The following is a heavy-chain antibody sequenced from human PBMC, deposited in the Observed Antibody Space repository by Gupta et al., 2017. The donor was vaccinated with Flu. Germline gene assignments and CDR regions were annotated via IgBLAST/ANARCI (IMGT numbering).Heavy chain of an antibody. CDR3: AGAGFDP. J-gene: IGHJ5*02. Sequence: QVQLQQWGAGLLKPSETLSLTCAVYGGSFSGYYWSWIRQPPGKGLEWIGEINQSGSTNYNPSLKSRVTMSVDTSKNQFSLKLTSVTAADTAVYFCAGAGFDPWGQGTLVTVSS. V-gene: IGHV4-34*01. D-gene: IGHD6-19*01. CDR2: INQSGST. CDR1: GGSFSGYY.